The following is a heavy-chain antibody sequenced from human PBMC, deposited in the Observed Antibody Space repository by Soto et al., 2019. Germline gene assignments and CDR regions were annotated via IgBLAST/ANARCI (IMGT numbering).Heavy chain of an antibody. CDR1: GDSISSRSYY. J-gene: IGHJ4*02. D-gene: IGHD2-21*02. Sequence: SETLSLTCTGTGDSISSRSYYWGWIRQPPGKGLEWIGSIYYSGSTYNNPSLRSRVSMSIDTSKDQFPLKLKSVAAADTARYFCARQLTSVVTQAYFGVWGQGSLVTVSS. CDR3: ARQLTSVVTQAYFGV. CDR2: IYYSGST. V-gene: IGHV4-39*01.